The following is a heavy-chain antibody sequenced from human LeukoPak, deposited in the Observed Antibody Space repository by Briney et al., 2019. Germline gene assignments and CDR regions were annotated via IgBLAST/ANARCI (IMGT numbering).Heavy chain of an antibody. V-gene: IGHV4-34*01. D-gene: IGHD3-10*01. J-gene: IGHJ4*02. CDR1: GGSFSGYY. Sequence: PSETLSLTCAVYGGSFSGYYWSWIRQPPGKGLEWIGEINHSGSTNYNPSLKSRVTIPVDTSKNQFSLKLSSVTAADTAVYYCARVGRINTMVRGVKRGNLDYWGQGTLVTVSS. CDR3: ARVGRINTMVRGVKRGNLDY. CDR2: INHSGST.